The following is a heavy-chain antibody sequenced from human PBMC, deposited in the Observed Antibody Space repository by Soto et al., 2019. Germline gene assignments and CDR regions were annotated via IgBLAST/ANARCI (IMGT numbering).Heavy chain of an antibody. CDR1: GFTFSSYA. CDR3: AKFGQRFLEWSNHRDAFDI. Sequence: GGSLRLSCAASGFTFSSYAMSWVRQAPGKGLEWVSAISGSGGSTYYADSVKGRFTISRDNSKNTLYLQMNSLRAEDTAVYYCAKFGQRFLEWSNHRDAFDIWGQGTMVTVSS. D-gene: IGHD3-3*01. CDR2: ISGSGGST. V-gene: IGHV3-23*01. J-gene: IGHJ3*02.